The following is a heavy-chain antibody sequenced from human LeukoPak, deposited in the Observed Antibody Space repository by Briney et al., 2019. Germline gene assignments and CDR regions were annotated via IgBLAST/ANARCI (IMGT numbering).Heavy chain of an antibody. V-gene: IGHV4-34*01. CDR3: ARVGEFTFGGVIVSYYFDY. CDR1: GGSFSGYY. CDR2: INHSGST. J-gene: IGHJ4*02. D-gene: IGHD3-16*02. Sequence: SETLSLTCAVYGGSFSGYYWSWIRQPPGKGLEWIGEINHSGSTNYNPSLKSRVTISVDTSKNQFSLKLSSVTAADTAVYYCARVGEFTFGGVIVSYYFDYWGQGTLVTVSS.